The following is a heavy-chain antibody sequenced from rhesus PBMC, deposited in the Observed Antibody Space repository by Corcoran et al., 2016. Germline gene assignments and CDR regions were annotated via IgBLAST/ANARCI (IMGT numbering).Heavy chain of an antibody. CDR1: GGSISSNY. CDR3: ARLVGATSYGLDS. CDR2: IYGSGSNT. D-gene: IGHD1-44*02. Sequence: QLQLQESGPGLVKPSETLSVTCAVSGGSISSNYWSWIRQPPGKGLEWIGRIYGSGSNTNNNPSLKRRGTLSVATSKNQLSLKLSAGTAADTAVYYCARLVGATSYGLDSWGQGVVVTVSS. J-gene: IGHJ6*01. V-gene: IGHV4-169*01.